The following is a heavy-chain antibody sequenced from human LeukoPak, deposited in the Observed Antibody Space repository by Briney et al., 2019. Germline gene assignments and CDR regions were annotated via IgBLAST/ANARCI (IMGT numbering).Heavy chain of an antibody. V-gene: IGHV1-2*02. CDR2: INANSGDT. CDR3: AGPYSSSFDY. Sequence: ASVKVSCKASGYTFSAYYMHWVRQAPGQGLEWMGWINANSGDTRYAQKFQGRVTMTRDTSISTAYMELSRLRSDDTAVYYCAGPYSSSFDYWGQGTLVTVSS. J-gene: IGHJ4*02. D-gene: IGHD6-6*01. CDR1: GYTFSAYY.